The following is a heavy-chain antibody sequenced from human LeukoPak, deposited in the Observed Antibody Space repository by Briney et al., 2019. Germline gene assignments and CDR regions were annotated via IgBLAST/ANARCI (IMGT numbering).Heavy chain of an antibody. CDR2: ISATSGSI. V-gene: IGHV3-23*01. CDR1: GFTFSSYA. Sequence: GGSLRLSCAASGFTFSSYAMSWVRQPPGKGLEWVSTISATSGSIYFADSVKGRFTISRANSKNTLYLQMNSLRAEDTAVYYCARDESMYSSSGDYYYYTDVWGKGTTVTVSS. J-gene: IGHJ6*03. CDR3: ARDESMYSSSGDYYYYTDV. D-gene: IGHD6-6*01.